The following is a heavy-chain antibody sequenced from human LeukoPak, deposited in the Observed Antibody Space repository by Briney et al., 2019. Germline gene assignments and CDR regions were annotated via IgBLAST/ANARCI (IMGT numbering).Heavy chain of an antibody. V-gene: IGHV3-9*01. D-gene: IGHD6-19*01. Sequence: GGSLRLSCAASGFTFDDYAMHWVRQAPGKGLEWVSGISWNSGSIGYADSVKGRFTISRDNAKNSLYLQMNSLRAEDTALYYCAKERGSGWYEVGFDYWGQGTLVTVSS. CDR1: GFTFDDYA. CDR3: AKERGSGWYEVGFDY. CDR2: ISWNSGSI. J-gene: IGHJ4*02.